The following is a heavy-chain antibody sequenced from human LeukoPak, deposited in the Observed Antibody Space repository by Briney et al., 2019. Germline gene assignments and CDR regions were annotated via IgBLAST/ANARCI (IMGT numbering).Heavy chain of an antibody. CDR2: ISYDGSNK. CDR1: GFTFSSYG. D-gene: IGHD1-26*01. J-gene: IGHJ4*02. V-gene: IGHV3-30*18. CDR3: AKDRWRWELRFDY. Sequence: PGRSLRLSCAASGFTFSSYGMHWVRQAPGKGLEWVAVISYDGSNKYYADSVKGRFTISRDNSKNTLYLQMNSLRVEDTAVYYCAKDRWRWELRFDYWGQGSLVTVSS.